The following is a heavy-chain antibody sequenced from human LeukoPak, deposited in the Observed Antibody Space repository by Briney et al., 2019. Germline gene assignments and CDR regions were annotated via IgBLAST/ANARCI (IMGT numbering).Heavy chain of an antibody. Sequence: SETLSLTCTVSGGSISSYYWSWIRQPPGKGLGWIGYIYYSGSTNYNPSLKSRVTISVDTSKNQFSLKLSSVTAADTAVYYCARSRTYYYDSSGNRYYYYGMDVWGQGTTVTVSS. J-gene: IGHJ6*02. CDR2: IYYSGST. CDR3: ARSRTYYYDSSGNRYYYYGMDV. V-gene: IGHV4-59*01. CDR1: GGSISSYY. D-gene: IGHD3-22*01.